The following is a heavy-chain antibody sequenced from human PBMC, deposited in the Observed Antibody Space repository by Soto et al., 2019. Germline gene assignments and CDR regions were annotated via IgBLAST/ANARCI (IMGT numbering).Heavy chain of an antibody. CDR3: ASLSYDFWSGSPMDV. J-gene: IGHJ6*02. CDR2: IDPSDSYT. D-gene: IGHD3-3*01. Sequence: LKISCKGSGYSFTSYWISWVRQMPGKGLEWMGRIDPSDSYTNYSPSFQGHVTISADKSISTAYLQWSSLKASDTAMYYCASLSYDFWSGSPMDVWGQGTTVTVSS. CDR1: GYSFTSYW. V-gene: IGHV5-10-1*01.